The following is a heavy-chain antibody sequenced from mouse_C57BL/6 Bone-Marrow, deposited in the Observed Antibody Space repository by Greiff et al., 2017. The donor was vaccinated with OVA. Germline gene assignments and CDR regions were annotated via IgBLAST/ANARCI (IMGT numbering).Heavy chain of an antibody. CDR3: TYYSNYFIYFDY. CDR2: IRLKSDNYAT. Sequence: EVQLVESGGGLVQPGGSMKLSCVASGFTFSNYWMNWVRQSPEKGLEWVAQIRLKSDNYATHYAESVKGRFTISRDDSKSSVYLQMNNLRAEDTGIYYCTYYSNYFIYFDYWGQGTTLTVSS. J-gene: IGHJ2*01. D-gene: IGHD2-5*01. V-gene: IGHV6-3*01. CDR1: GFTFSNYW.